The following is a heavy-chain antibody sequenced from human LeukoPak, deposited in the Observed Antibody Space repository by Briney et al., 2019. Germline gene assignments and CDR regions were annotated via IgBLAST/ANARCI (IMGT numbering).Heavy chain of an antibody. CDR3: ARRCYDSSGFEY. J-gene: IGHJ4*02. Sequence: PGGSLRLSCVASGFSFTSYAMSWVRQAPGKGLEWVSAVGGSGTSTYYADSVKGRFTISRDNSENTLYLQLNSLRAEDTAVYYCARRCYDSSGFEYWGQGTLVTVSS. V-gene: IGHV3-23*01. CDR1: GFSFTSYA. CDR2: VGGSGTST. D-gene: IGHD3-22*01.